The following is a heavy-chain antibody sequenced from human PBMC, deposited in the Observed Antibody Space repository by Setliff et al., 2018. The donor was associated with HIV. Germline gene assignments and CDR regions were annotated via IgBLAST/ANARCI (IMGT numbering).Heavy chain of an antibody. V-gene: IGHV3-21*01. CDR2: ISSTSAYT. CDR1: GFILSNAW. J-gene: IGHJ4*02. D-gene: IGHD6-19*01. CDR3: TSDPPASGWTLAY. Sequence: PGGFLRLSCAPSGFILSNAWMSWVRQPPGKGLEWVSSISSTSAYTYYADSVKGRFAISRDNSKNTLYLQMDSLRAEDTALYYCTSDPPASGWTLAYWGQGALVTVSS.